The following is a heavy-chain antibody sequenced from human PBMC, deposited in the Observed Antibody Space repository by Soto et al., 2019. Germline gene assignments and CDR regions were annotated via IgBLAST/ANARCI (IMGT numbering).Heavy chain of an antibody. D-gene: IGHD5-18*01. CDR3: AKAVGSYGNFDY. CDR2: ISWNSGSI. CDR1: GFTFDDYA. J-gene: IGHJ4*02. Sequence: EVQLVESGGGLVQPGRSLRLSCAASGFTFDDYAMHWVRHAPGKGLEWVSGISWNSGSIGYADSVKGRFTISRDNAKNSLYLQMNSLRAEDTALYYCAKAVGSYGNFDYWGQGTLVTVSS. V-gene: IGHV3-9*01.